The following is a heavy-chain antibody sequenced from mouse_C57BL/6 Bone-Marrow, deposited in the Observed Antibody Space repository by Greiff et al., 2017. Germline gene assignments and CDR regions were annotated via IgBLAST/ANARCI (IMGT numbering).Heavy chain of an antibody. CDR2: INPSNGGP. CDR3: ARSCGPYYFDY. J-gene: IGHJ2*01. Sequence: QVQLQQPGTELVKPGASVKLSCKASGYTFTSYWMHWVQQRPGQGLEWMGNINPSNGGPNYNEKFKSKATLTVDKSSSTAYMQISSLTSEDSAVYYCARSCGPYYFDYWGQGTTLTVSS. CDR1: GYTFTSYW. V-gene: IGHV1-53*01.